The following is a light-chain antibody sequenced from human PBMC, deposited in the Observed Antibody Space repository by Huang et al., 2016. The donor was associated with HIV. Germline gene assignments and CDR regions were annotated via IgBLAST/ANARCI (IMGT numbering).Light chain of an antibody. CDR2: DAS. J-gene: IGKJ4*01. CDR3: QQRSDWPLT. Sequence: EIVLTQSPATLSFSPGERAALSCRASQSVRSYIAWYQQRPGQAPRLVMYDASNRATGIAARFSGSGSGTDFTLTSSSLEPEDFAVYYCQQRSDWPLTFGGGTKVEI. CDR1: QSVRSY. V-gene: IGKV3-11*01.